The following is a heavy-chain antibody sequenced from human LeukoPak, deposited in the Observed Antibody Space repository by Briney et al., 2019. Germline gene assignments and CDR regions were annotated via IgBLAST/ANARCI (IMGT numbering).Heavy chain of an antibody. CDR2: ISGSGGST. Sequence: PGGSLRLSCAASVLTFSTYGMSWASQAPGKGLEWGSAISGSGGSTYYADSAKGRFTISRDNAKNSLYLQMNSLRAEDTAVYYCARGDCDGSTSCSYYYYYMDVWGKGTTVTVSS. V-gene: IGHV3-23*01. CDR1: VLTFSTYG. CDR3: ARGDCDGSTSCSYYYYYMDV. D-gene: IGHD2-2*01. J-gene: IGHJ6*03.